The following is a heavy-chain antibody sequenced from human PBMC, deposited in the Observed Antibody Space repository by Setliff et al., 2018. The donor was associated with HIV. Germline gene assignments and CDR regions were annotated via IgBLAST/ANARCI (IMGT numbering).Heavy chain of an antibody. Sequence: SETLSLTCTVSGASVNSHYWAWIRQPPGKGLEWIGSLYYSGNTYYNPSLKSRVAISIDTSKNQFSLRLSSVTAGDTAVYYCTRRRGPMVRGVDPTPSYYFDYWGQGTLVTVSS. CDR1: GASVNSHY. D-gene: IGHD3-10*01. J-gene: IGHJ4*02. CDR2: LYYSGNT. V-gene: IGHV4-59*02. CDR3: TRRRGPMVRGVDPTPSYYFDY.